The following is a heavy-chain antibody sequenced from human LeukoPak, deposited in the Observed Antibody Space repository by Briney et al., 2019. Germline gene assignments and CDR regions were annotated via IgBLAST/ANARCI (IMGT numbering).Heavy chain of an antibody. CDR3: TILWYYYHSRDY. Sequence: GGSLRLSCAASGFTFNNAWMNWVRQAPGKGLEWVGRMKAYSDGGTIDYAAPVKGRFSISRDDSKNKLYLEMDSLKTEDTAIYYCTILWYYYHSRDYWGQGTLVTVSS. V-gene: IGHV3-15*01. CDR2: MKAYSDGGTI. CDR1: GFTFNNAW. D-gene: IGHD3-22*01. J-gene: IGHJ4*02.